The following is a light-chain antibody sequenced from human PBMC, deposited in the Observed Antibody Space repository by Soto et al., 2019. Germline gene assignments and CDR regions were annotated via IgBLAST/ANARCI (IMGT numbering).Light chain of an antibody. J-gene: IGKJ2*01. Sequence: EIVMTQSPATLSVSPGERATLSCSASQSVSSNLAWYQHKPGQAPRLLIYAASTRATGIPARFSGSGSGTEFNLTISSLQSEDCAVYYCQQYNDWPPAYTFGQGTNLEIK. V-gene: IGKV3-15*01. CDR2: AAS. CDR1: QSVSSN. CDR3: QQYNDWPPAYT.